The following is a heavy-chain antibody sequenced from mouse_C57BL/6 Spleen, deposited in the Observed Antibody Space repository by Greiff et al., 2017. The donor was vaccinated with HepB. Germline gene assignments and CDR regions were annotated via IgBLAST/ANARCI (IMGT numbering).Heavy chain of an antibody. D-gene: IGHD3-1*01. CDR2: ISYDGSN. CDR3: ARGARAFDY. V-gene: IGHV3-6*01. J-gene: IGHJ2*01. Sequence: DVQLQESGPGLVKPSQSLSLTCSVTGYSITSGYYWNWIRQFPGNKLEWMGYISYDGSNNYNPSLKNRISITRDTSKNQFFLKLKSVTTEDTATYYCARGARAFDYWGQGTTVTVAS. CDR1: GYSITSGYY.